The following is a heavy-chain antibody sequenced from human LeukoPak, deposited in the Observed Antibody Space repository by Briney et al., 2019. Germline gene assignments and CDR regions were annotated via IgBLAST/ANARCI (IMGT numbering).Heavy chain of an antibody. J-gene: IGHJ4*02. V-gene: IGHV3-53*01. CDR3: ARDLLTGYYRYFDY. D-gene: IGHD3-9*01. Sequence: PGGSLRLSCAASGFTVSSNYMSWVRQAPGKGLEWVSVIYCGGSTYYADSVKGRFTISRDNSKNTLYLQMNSPRAEDTAVYYCARDLLTGYYRYFDYWGQGTLVTVSS. CDR2: IYCGGST. CDR1: GFTVSSNY.